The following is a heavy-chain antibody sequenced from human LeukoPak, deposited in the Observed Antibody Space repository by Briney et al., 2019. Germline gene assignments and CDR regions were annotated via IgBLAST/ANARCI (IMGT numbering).Heavy chain of an antibody. J-gene: IGHJ5*02. V-gene: IGHV1-18*01. D-gene: IGHD3-10*01. CDR1: GYTFTSYG. Sequence: EASVKVSCKASGYTFTSYGISWVRQAPGQGLEWMGWISAYNGNTNYAQKLQGRVTMTTDTSTSTAYMELRSLRSDDTAVYYCARDSTMVRGVPLGRFDPWGQGTLVTVSS. CDR2: ISAYNGNT. CDR3: ARDSTMVRGVPLGRFDP.